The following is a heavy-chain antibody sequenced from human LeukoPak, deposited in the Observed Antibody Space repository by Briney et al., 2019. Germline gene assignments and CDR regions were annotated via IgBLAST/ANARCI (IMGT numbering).Heavy chain of an antibody. CDR2: IYYSGST. CDR1: GGSISSSSYY. V-gene: IGHV4-39*07. J-gene: IGHJ5*02. CDR3: ARGATLRRASNWFDP. Sequence: PSETLSLTCTVSGGSISSSSYYWGWIRQPPGKGLEWIGSIYYSGSTYYNPSLKSRVTISVDTSKNQFSLKLSSVTAADTAVYYCARGATLRRASNWFDPWGQGTLVTVSS. D-gene: IGHD4-17*01.